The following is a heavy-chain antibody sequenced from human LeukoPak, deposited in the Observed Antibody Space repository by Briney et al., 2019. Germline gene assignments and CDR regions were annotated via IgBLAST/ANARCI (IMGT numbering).Heavy chain of an antibody. CDR2: ISWNSGSI. CDR1: GFTFSSYA. J-gene: IGHJ4*02. V-gene: IGHV3-9*01. Sequence: GRSLRLSCAASGFTFSSYAMHWVRQAPGKGLEWVSGISWNSGSIGYADSVKGRFTISRDNAKNSLYLQMNSLRAEDTALYYCAKDRGGSSWRYFDYWGQGTLVTVSS. CDR3: AKDRGGSSWRYFDY. D-gene: IGHD6-13*01.